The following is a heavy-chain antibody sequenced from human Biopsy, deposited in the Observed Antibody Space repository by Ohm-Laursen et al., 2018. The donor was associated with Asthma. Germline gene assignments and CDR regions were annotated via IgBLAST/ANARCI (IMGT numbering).Heavy chain of an antibody. CDR2: ISVYNGST. D-gene: IGHD3-10*01. CDR1: GYTFNSAG. J-gene: IGHJ6*02. V-gene: IGHV1-18*01. Sequence: ASVKVSCNTSGYTFNSAGITWVRQAPGQGLEWMGWISVYNGSTKVAQKLQDRVTMITDTSTSTAYMELRSLRSGDTAVYFCARAVDYSHYYGIDVWGQGTTVTVS. CDR3: ARAVDYSHYYGIDV.